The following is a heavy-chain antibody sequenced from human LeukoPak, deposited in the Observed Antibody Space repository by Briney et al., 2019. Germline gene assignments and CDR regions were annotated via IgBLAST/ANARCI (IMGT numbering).Heavy chain of an antibody. CDR3: ARAAYKPRSHFNY. Sequence: PSETLSLTCTVSGGSISSSSYYWGWIRQPPGKGLEWIGSIYYSGSTYYNPSLKSRVTISVDTSKNQFSLKLRSVTAADTAVYYCARAAYKPRSHFNYWGQGTLVTVSS. CDR1: GGSISSSSYY. D-gene: IGHD1-14*01. V-gene: IGHV4-39*07. J-gene: IGHJ4*02. CDR2: IYYSGST.